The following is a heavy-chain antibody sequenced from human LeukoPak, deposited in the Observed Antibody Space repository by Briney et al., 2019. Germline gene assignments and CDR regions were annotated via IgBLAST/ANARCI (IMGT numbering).Heavy chain of an antibody. CDR3: ARDDQSLAVAWSNWFDP. V-gene: IGHV4-39*07. CDR1: GGSIISSSFW. CDR2: IYYSGVS. J-gene: IGHJ5*02. D-gene: IGHD6-19*01. Sequence: SETLSLTCTVSGGSIISSSFWWGWIRQPPGKGLEWIGSIYYSGVSYYNTSLKSRVTISVDTSKNQFSLNLNSVTAADTAVYYCARDDQSLAVAWSNWFDPWGQGTLVTVSS.